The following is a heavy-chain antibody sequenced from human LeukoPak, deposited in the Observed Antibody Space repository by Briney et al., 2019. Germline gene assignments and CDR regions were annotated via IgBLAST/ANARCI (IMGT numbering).Heavy chain of an antibody. CDR3: AKDPYYDILTGYSPLDY. CDR1: GFTFSSYG. CDR2: IRYDGSNK. D-gene: IGHD3-9*01. Sequence: GGSLRLSCAASGFTFSSYGMHWVRQAPGKGLEWVAFIRYDGSNKYYADSVRGRFTISRDNSKNTLYLQMNSLRAEDTAVYYCAKDPYYDILTGYSPLDYWGQGTLVTVSS. J-gene: IGHJ4*02. V-gene: IGHV3-30*02.